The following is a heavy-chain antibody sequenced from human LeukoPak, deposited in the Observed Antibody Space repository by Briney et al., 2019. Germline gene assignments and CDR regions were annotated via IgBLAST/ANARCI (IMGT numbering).Heavy chain of an antibody. Sequence: SVKFSCKASGGTFSSYAISWVRQAPGQGLKWMGGIIPIFGTANYAQKFQGRVTITTDESTSTAYMELSSLRSEDTAVYYCASGDTAMVFSYAFDIWGQGTMVTVSS. J-gene: IGHJ3*02. D-gene: IGHD5-18*01. CDR2: IIPIFGTA. CDR3: ASGDTAMVFSYAFDI. V-gene: IGHV1-69*05. CDR1: GGTFSSYA.